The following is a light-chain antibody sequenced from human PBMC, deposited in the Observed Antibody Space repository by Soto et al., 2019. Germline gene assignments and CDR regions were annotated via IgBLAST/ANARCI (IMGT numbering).Light chain of an antibody. Sequence: DIQLTQSPSFLSASVWEGVAITFRASQGISSYLAWYQQKPGKAPKLLIYAASTLQSGVPSRFSGSGSGTEFTLTISSLQPDDFATYYCQHYNSYSEAFGQGTKVDI. CDR2: AAS. CDR3: QHYNSYSEA. CDR1: QGISSY. V-gene: IGKV1-9*01. J-gene: IGKJ1*01.